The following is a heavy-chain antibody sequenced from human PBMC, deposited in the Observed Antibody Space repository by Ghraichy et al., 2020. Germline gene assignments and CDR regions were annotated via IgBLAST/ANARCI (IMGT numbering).Heavy chain of an antibody. D-gene: IGHD2-15*01. Sequence: SETLSLTCTVSGDSISSGGYYWSWIRQHPGKGLEWIGYIYYSGSTYYNPSLKSRVTISVDTSKNQFSLKLSSVTAADTAVYYCATSTVVAATLDYYGMDVWGQGTTVTVSS. CDR3: ATSTVVAATLDYYGMDV. V-gene: IGHV4-31*03. CDR2: IYYSGST. CDR1: GDSISSGGYY. J-gene: IGHJ6*02.